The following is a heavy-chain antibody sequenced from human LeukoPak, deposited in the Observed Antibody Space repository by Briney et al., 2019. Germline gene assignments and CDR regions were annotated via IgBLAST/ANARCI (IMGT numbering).Heavy chain of an antibody. CDR1: GFTFNTYW. Sequence: GGSLRLSCAASGFTFNTYWLSWVRQAPGKGLEWVANIKQDGSEKYYVDSVKGRFPISRDNAKNSLYLQMNSLRAEDTAVYYCARTGDGYNYHFDYWGQGTLVTVSS. V-gene: IGHV3-7*01. J-gene: IGHJ4*02. CDR2: IKQDGSEK. D-gene: IGHD5-24*01. CDR3: ARTGDGYNYHFDY.